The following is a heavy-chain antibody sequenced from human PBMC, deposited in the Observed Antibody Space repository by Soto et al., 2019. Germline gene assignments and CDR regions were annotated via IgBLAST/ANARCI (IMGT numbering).Heavy chain of an antibody. CDR1: GDSVSSNSAA. CDR2: TYYRSKWYN. Sequence: SQTLSLTCAISGDSVSSNSAAWNWIRQSPSRGLEWLGRTYYRSKWYNDYAVSVKSRITINPDTSKNQFSLQLNSVTPEDTAVYYCARAVGRITMVRGVIISYYAMDVWGQGTTVTVSS. D-gene: IGHD3-10*01. CDR3: ARAVGRITMVRGVIISYYAMDV. J-gene: IGHJ6*02. V-gene: IGHV6-1*01.